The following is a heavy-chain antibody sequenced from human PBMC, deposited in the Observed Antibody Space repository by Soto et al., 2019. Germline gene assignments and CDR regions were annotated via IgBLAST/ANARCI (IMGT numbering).Heavy chain of an antibody. J-gene: IGHJ6*02. CDR2: TSGSGTKR. D-gene: IGHD2-15*01. V-gene: IGHV3-23*01. CDR1: GFTFSTYA. CDR3: ARENCSGGSCYKTTYHYYNGMDV. Sequence: EVQLLESGGDLVQPGGSLRLSCVASGFTFSTYAMSWVRQAPGKGLEWVTATSGSGTKRYYADHVKGRFTISRDHAKNTVFLQMNSLRVEDTAVYYCARENCSGGSCYKTTYHYYNGMDVWGQGTTVTVS.